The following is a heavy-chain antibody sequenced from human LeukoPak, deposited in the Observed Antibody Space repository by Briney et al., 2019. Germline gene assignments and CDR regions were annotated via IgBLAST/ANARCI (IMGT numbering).Heavy chain of an antibody. CDR3: ARAYRAHQTFHSYHFFDF. V-gene: IGHV4-34*01. CDR2: INHYGST. J-gene: IGHJ4*02. CDR1: GGSVSSGISY. Sequence: SETLSLTCSVSGGSVSSGISYWNWIRQPPGKGLEWIGEINHYGSTKYSPSLKSRVTISGDTSKNQFSLRLNSVTAADTAIYYCARAYRAHQTFHSYHFFDFWGRGTLVTVSS. D-gene: IGHD5-18*01.